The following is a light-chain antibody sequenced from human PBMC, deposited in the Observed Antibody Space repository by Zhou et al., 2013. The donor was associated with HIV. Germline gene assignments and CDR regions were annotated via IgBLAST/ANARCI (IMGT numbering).Light chain of an antibody. CDR1: QSINSW. J-gene: IGKJ2*01. V-gene: IGKV1-5*03. CDR2: KAS. CDR3: QQYNSYSYT. Sequence: DIQMTQSPSTLSASVGDRVSITCRASQSINSWLAWYQKKPGKAPKVLIYKASSLESGVPSRFSGSGSGTEFTLTISSLQPDDFAIYYCQQYNSYSYTFGQGTKLEIK.